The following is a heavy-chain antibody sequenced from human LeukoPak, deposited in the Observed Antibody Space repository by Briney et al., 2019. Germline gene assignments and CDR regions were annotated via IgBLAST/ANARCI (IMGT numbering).Heavy chain of an antibody. J-gene: IGHJ5*02. Sequence: PGGSLRLSCAASGFTFSSYTMSWVRQAPGKGLEWVSAISGSGGSTYYADSVKGRFTISRDNSKNTLYLQMNSLRAEDTAVYYCAKGTIFGVVMAPFDPWGQGTLVTVSS. D-gene: IGHD3-3*01. V-gene: IGHV3-23*01. CDR3: AKGTIFGVVMAPFDP. CDR1: GFTFSSYT. CDR2: ISGSGGST.